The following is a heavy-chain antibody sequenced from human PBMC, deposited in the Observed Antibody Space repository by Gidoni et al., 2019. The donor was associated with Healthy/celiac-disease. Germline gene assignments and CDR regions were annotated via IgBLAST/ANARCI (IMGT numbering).Heavy chain of an antibody. V-gene: IGHV1-69*04. D-gene: IGHD2-21*02. CDR2: IIPILGIA. CDR3: ARSPIVVVTAIPQPLYAFDI. J-gene: IGHJ3*02. Sequence: QVQLVQSGAEVKQPGSSVKVSCKASGGTFSSYPISWVRQAPGQGLEWMGRIIPILGIANYAQKFQGRVTITADKSTSTAYMELSSLRSEDTAVYYCARSPIVVVTAIPQPLYAFDIWGQGTMVTVSS. CDR1: GGTFSSYP.